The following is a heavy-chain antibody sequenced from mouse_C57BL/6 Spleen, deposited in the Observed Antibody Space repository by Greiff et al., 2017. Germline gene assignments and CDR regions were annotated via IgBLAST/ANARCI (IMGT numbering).Heavy chain of an antibody. CDR1: GFSLTSYA. V-gene: IGHV2-9-1*01. J-gene: IGHJ2*01. CDR2: IWTGGGT. D-gene: IGHD2-4*01. CDR3: ARNRYYDYDEGKYYFDY. Sequence: QVQLKESGPGLVAPSQSLSITCTVSGFSLTSYAISWVRQPPGKGLEWLGVIWTGGGTNYNSALKSRLSISKDNSKSQVFLKMNSLQTDDTARYYCARNRYYDYDEGKYYFDYWGQGTTLTVSS.